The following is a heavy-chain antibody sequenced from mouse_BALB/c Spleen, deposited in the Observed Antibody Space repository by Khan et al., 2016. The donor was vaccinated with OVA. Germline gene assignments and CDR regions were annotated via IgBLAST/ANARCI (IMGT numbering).Heavy chain of an antibody. CDR3: AREEALYNFNH. V-gene: IGHV1S132*01. J-gene: IGHJ2*01. CDR1: GYIFTSYW. D-gene: IGHD3-2*02. CDR2: IYPGTDNS. Sequence: QVQLQQPGAELVRSGASVKLSCKTSGYIFTSYWIHWVKQRSGQGLEWIARIYPGTDNSYYNEKFKDKATLTADKSSSTAYMQLSSLKSEDSEVYFCAREEALYNFNHWGQGTTLTVSA.